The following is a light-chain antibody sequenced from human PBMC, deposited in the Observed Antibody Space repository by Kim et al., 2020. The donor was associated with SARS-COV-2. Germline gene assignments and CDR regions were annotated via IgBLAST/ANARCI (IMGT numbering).Light chain of an antibody. V-gene: IGKV3-15*01. CDR2: GAS. J-gene: IGKJ4*01. Sequence: EIQLTQSPSTLSVSRGDRATLTCRASQSVSTNLAWYQQKPGKAPRLLIFGASSSASGIPSRISGSVSGTEFILTISSLQPDDSAIYYCQQYENCPLTFGGGTKVDIK. CDR1: QSVSTN. CDR3: QQYENCPLT.